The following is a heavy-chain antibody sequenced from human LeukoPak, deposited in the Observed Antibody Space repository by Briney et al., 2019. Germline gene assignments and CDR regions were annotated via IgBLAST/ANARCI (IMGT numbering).Heavy chain of an antibody. Sequence: GGSLRLSCAASGFTFSSYAMSWVRQAPGKGLEWASAISGSGGSTYYADSVKGRFTISRDNSKNTLYLQMNSLRAEDTAVYYCAKAPGGYCSGGSCYLDYWGQGTLVTVSS. D-gene: IGHD2-15*01. CDR1: GFTFSSYA. J-gene: IGHJ4*02. CDR3: AKAPGGYCSGGSCYLDY. V-gene: IGHV3-23*01. CDR2: ISGSGGST.